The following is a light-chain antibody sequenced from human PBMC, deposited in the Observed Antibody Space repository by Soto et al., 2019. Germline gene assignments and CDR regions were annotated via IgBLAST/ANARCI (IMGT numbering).Light chain of an antibody. V-gene: IGKV3-15*01. CDR1: QSVSNN. Sequence: EIVMTQSPATLSVSPGERATLSCRASQSVSNNLAWYQQKPGQAPRLLIYGASTRATGIPARFSGSGSGTEFTLTLSSLQSEEFALYSCQQYKNWPRTVGQGTKVDIK. CDR3: QQYKNWPRT. J-gene: IGKJ1*01. CDR2: GAS.